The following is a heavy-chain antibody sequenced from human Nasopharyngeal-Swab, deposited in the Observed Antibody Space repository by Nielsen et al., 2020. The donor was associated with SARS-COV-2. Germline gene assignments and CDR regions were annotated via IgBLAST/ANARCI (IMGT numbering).Heavy chain of an antibody. V-gene: IGHV3-23*01. CDR2: ISGSGGST. J-gene: IGHJ6*02. Sequence: GESLKISCAASGFTFSSYAMSWVRQAPGKGLEWVSAISGSGGSTYYADSVKGRFTISSDNSKNTLYLQMNSLRAEDTAVYYCAKALSANNWNYYYYGMDVWGQGTTVTVSS. CDR1: GFTFSSYA. CDR3: AKALSANNWNYYYYGMDV. D-gene: IGHD1-20*01.